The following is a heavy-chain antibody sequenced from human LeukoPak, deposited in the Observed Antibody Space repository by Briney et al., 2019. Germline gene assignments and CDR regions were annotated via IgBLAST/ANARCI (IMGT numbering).Heavy chain of an antibody. CDR2: IIPIFGTA. J-gene: IGHJ4*02. V-gene: IGHV1-69*13. CDR1: GGTFSSYA. D-gene: IGHD3-9*01. CDR3: AGVNPFYYDILTGYPYYFDY. Sequence: GASVKVSCKASGGTFSSYAISWVRQAPGQGLEWMGGIIPIFGTANYAQEFQGRVTITADESTSTAYMELSSLRSEDTAVYYCAGVNPFYYDILTGYPYYFDYWGQGTLVTVSS.